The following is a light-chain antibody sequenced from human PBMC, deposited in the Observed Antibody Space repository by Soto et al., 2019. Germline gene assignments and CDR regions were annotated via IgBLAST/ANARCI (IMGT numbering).Light chain of an antibody. J-gene: IGLJ1*01. Sequence: QSVLTQPLSVSGAPGQRVTISCTGSNSNIGTGYDVHWYQQLPGTAPKLLIYGNTKRPSGVPDRISGSKSGTSASLAITGLQAEDEADYYCQSYDYSLSGFYVFGTGTKVTV. V-gene: IGLV1-40*01. CDR2: GNT. CDR1: NSNIGTGYD. CDR3: QSYDYSLSGFYV.